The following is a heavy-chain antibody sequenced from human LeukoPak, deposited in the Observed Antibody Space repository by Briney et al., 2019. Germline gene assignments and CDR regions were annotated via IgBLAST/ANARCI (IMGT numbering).Heavy chain of an antibody. V-gene: IGHV1-69*05. CDR2: IIPIFGTA. J-gene: IGHJ5*02. D-gene: IGHD4-11*01. Sequence: PVKVSCKASGGTLSTHAISWVRQAPGQGLEWMGGIIPIFGTANYAQKFQGRVTITTDESTSTAYMELSSLRSEDTAVYYCARVPGATTVTTDNWFDPWGQGTLVTVSS. CDR3: ARVPGATTVTTDNWFDP. CDR1: GGTLSTHA.